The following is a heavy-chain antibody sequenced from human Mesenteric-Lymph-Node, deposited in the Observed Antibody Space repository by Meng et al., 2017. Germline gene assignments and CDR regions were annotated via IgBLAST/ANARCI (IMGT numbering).Heavy chain of an antibody. D-gene: IGHD4-17*01. CDR1: GGSMSSGNYY. V-gene: IGHV4-30-4*03. CDR2: IHHSGSA. CDR3: TTLYGDSIS. J-gene: IGHJ4*02. Sequence: VRLQESGPGLVEPSQTLSLTCTVPGGSMSSGNYYWSWIRQPPGKGLEWIGYIHHSGSAYYNPSLKSRVSISVDTSQNHFSLRLSSVTAADTAVYYCTTLYGDSISWGQGTLVTVSS.